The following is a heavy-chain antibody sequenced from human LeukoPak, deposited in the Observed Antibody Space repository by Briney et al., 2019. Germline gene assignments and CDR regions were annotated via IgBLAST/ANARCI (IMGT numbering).Heavy chain of an antibody. J-gene: IGHJ4*02. D-gene: IGHD1-26*01. CDR2: IYHSGTT. CDR1: GGSFSGYY. V-gene: IGHV4-34*01. Sequence: SETLSLTCAVYGGSFSGYYWSWIRQPPGKGLEWIGSIYHSGTTYYNPSLRSRVTISVDTSKNQFSLKLNSVTAAGTAVYYCVKEPGGNHFWGQGTLVTVSS. CDR3: VKEPGGNHF.